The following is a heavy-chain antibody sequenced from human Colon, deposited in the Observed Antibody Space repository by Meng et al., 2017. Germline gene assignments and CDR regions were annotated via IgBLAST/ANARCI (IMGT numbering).Heavy chain of an antibody. J-gene: IGHJ5*02. Sequence: GEFLKISCAASGFTFNSYEMCWVRQAPGTGLEWISYITGRGDTTHYADSVKGRFTTSRDNAQNLLYLQMNSLRAEDTAVYYCARETPSCGGDCYDLWGQGTQVTVSS. CDR1: GFTFNSYE. CDR2: ITGRGDTT. D-gene: IGHD2-21*01. V-gene: IGHV3-48*03. CDR3: ARETPSCGGDCYDL.